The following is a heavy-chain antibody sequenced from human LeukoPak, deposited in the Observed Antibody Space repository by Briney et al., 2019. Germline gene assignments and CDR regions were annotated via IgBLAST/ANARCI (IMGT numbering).Heavy chain of an antibody. CDR3: ARVARDSSSYYDWGTSPRYYFDY. Sequence: SETLSLACTVSGGSIRSGGYYWSWIRQPPGKGLEWIGYIYYSGSTYYNPSLKSRVTISVDTSKNQFSLKLSSVTAADTAVYYCARVARDSSSYYDWGTSPRYYFDYWGQGTLVTVSS. CDR1: GGSIRSGGYY. D-gene: IGHD3-22*01. V-gene: IGHV4-30-4*01. J-gene: IGHJ4*02. CDR2: IYYSGST.